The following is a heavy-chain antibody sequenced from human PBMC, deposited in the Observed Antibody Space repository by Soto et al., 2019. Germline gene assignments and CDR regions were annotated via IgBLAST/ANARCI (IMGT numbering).Heavy chain of an antibody. CDR2: ISAYNGNT. V-gene: IGHV1-18*01. D-gene: IGHD2-15*01. J-gene: IGHJ4*02. Sequence: GASVKVSCKASGYTFTSYGIRWVRQAPGQGLEWMGWISAYNGNTNYAQKLQGRVTMTTDTSTSTAYMELRSLRSDDTAVYYCARGVGPCSGGSCYHWFNYWGQGTLVTVSS. CDR1: GYTFTSYG. CDR3: ARGVGPCSGGSCYHWFNY.